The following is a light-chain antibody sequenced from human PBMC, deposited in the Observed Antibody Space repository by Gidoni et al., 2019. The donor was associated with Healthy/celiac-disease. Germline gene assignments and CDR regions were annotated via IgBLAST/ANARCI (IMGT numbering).Light chain of an antibody. Sequence: EIVLTPSPGTLSLSPGERAPLSCRASQSVSSSYLAWYQQKPGQAPRLLIYGASSRATGIPDRFSGSGSGTDFTLTISRLEPEDFAVYYCQQYGSSPWTFGQGTKVEIK. V-gene: IGKV3-20*01. CDR1: QSVSSSY. J-gene: IGKJ1*01. CDR3: QQYGSSPWT. CDR2: GAS.